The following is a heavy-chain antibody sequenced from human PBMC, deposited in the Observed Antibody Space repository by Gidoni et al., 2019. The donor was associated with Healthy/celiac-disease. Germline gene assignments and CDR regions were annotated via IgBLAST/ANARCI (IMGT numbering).Heavy chain of an antibody. J-gene: IGHJ3*02. Sequence: EVQLVQSGAEVKKPGESLKISCKGSGYSFTSYWIGWVRQMPGKGLEWMGIIYPGDYDTRYSPSFQGQFTISADKSISTAYLQWSSLKASDTAMYYCARQPTTVTTVVSAFDIWGQGTMVTVSS. CDR1: GYSFTSYW. D-gene: IGHD4-17*01. CDR3: ARQPTTVTTVVSAFDI. CDR2: IYPGDYDT. V-gene: IGHV5-51*01.